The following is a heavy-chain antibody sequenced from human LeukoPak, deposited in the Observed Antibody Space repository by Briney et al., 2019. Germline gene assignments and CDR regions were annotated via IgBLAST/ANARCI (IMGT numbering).Heavy chain of an antibody. CDR2: IYYSGST. V-gene: IGHV4-39*01. J-gene: IGHJ5*02. CDR3: ARQSNLRFDP. CDR1: GGSISSSSYY. Sequence: SETLSLTCTASGGSISSSSYYWGWIRQPPGKGLEWIGSIYYSGSTYYNPSLKSRVTISVDTSKNQFSLKLSSVTAADTAVYYCARQSNLRFDPWGQGTLVTVSS.